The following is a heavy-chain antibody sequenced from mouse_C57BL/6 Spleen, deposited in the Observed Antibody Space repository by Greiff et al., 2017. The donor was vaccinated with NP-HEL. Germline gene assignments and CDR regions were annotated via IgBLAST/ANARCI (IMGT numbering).Heavy chain of an antibody. J-gene: IGHJ2*01. CDR2: IDPENGDT. CDR1: GFNIKDDY. Sequence: EVQLQQSGAELVRPGASVKLSCTASGFNIKDDYMHWVKQRPEQGLEWIGWIDPENGDTEYASKFQGKATITADTSSNTAYLQLSSLTSEDTAVYYCTTGDFDYWGQVTTLTVSS. V-gene: IGHV14-4*01. CDR3: TTGDFDY.